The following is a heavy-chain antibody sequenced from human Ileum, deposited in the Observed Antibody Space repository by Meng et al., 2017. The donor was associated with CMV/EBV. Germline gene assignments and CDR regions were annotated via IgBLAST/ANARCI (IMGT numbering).Heavy chain of an antibody. D-gene: IGHD6-13*01. Sequence: SGGSVSSGSSSWGWIRQPPGKGLEWIGYIYYSGSTNYNPSLKSRVTISVDTSKNQFSLKLSSVTAADTAVYYCARYEQQLVLGFVYWGQGTLVTVSS. CDR3: ARYEQQLVLGFVY. V-gene: IGHV4-61*01. CDR2: IYYSGST. J-gene: IGHJ4*02. CDR1: GGSVSSGSSS.